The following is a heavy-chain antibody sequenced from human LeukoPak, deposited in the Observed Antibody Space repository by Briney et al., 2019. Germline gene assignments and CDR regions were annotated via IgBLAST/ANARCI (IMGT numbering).Heavy chain of an antibody. CDR2: MYYGGNT. D-gene: IGHD6-19*01. V-gene: IGHV4-39*01. CDR3: ASFSSGWTLDY. Sequence: SETLSLTCTVSDASISSSSYSWDWIRQPPGKGLELIGTMYYGGNTYYAPSLKSRVTMSVDTSQNQFSLKLTSVTAADTAVYYCASFSSGWTLDYWGQGILVTVSS. J-gene: IGHJ4*02. CDR1: DASISSSSYS.